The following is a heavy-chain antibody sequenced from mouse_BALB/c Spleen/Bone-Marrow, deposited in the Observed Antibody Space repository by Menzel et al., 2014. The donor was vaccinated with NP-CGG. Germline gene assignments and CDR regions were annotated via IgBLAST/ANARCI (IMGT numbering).Heavy chain of an antibody. V-gene: IGHV1-80*01. Sequence: VKLAESGAELVRPGSSVKISCKASGYAFSVYWMNWVKQRPGQGLEWIGQIYPGNGDTNYNGKFKGKATLTADRSSNTAYMQVSSLTSEDSAVYFCARGGISVDYWGQGTTLTVSS. CDR1: GYAFSVYW. J-gene: IGHJ2*01. CDR2: IYPGNGDT. CDR3: ARGGISVDY.